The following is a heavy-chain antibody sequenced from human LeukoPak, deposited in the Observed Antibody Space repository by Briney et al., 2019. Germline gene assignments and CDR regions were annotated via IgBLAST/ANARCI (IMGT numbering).Heavy chain of an antibody. CDR3: ARDNRIQLWFDP. V-gene: IGHV4-34*01. D-gene: IGHD5-18*01. J-gene: IGHJ5*02. CDR2: MNHSGST. Sequence: SETLSLTYAVYGGSFSGYYWSWIRQPPGKGLEWIGEMNHSGSTNYNPSLKSRVTISVDTSKNQFSLKLSSVTAADTAVYYCARDNRIQLWFDPWGQGTLVTVSS. CDR1: GGSFSGYY.